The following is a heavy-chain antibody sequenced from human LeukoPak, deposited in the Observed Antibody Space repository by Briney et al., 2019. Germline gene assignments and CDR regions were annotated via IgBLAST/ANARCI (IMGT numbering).Heavy chain of an antibody. J-gene: IGHJ5*02. Sequence: PSETLSLTCAVYGWSLSGYYWSWIRQPPGKGLEWIGEINHSGSTNYNPSLKSRVTISVDTSKNQFSLKLSSVTAADTAVYYCARPHGSGSYPWGHGTLVTVSS. CDR1: GWSLSGYY. D-gene: IGHD3-10*01. CDR3: ARPHGSGSYP. CDR2: INHSGST. V-gene: IGHV4-34*01.